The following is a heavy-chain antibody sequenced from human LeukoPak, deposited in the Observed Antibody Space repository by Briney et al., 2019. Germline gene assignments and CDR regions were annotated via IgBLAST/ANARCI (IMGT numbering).Heavy chain of an antibody. V-gene: IGHV3-23*01. CDR2: ISGSGGST. J-gene: IGHJ5*02. D-gene: IGHD3-3*01. CDR1: GFTFSSYA. Sequence: GGSLRLSCAASGFTFSSYAMSWVRQAPGKGLEWVSAISGSGGSTYYADSVKGRFTISRDNSKNTLYLQMNSLSAEDTAVYYYAKLLPSEELWSGYLGWCFPWGQGTLVSVSS. CDR3: AKLLPSEELWSGYLGWCFP.